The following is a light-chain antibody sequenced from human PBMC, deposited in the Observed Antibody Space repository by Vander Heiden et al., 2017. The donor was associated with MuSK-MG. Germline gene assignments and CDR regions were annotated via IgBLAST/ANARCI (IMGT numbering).Light chain of an antibody. CDR3: QYYDSSLSRV. V-gene: IGLV1-40*01. CDR2: GNS. Sequence: QSVLTQPPSVSGAPGQRVTISCTGSSSNIGAGYDVHWYQQLPGTAPILRIYGNSNRPSGVPDRFSGSKSGTSASPAITGLQAEDEADYYCQYYDSSLSRVFGGGTKLTVL. J-gene: IGLJ3*02. CDR1: SSNIGAGYD.